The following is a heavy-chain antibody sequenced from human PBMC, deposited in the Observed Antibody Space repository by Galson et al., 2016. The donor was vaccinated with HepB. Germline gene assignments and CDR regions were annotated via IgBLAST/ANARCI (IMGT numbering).Heavy chain of an antibody. J-gene: IGHJ6*01. CDR3: AKVLPYSAGHGMDV. V-gene: IGHV3-23*01. CDR2: ISGGNT. CDR1: GFTFISYN. D-gene: IGHD6-13*01. Sequence: SLRLSCAASGFTFISYNMNWVRQAPGKGLEWVSLISGGNTYYADSVRGRFTISRDTPKNTLYLQMNSLRAEDTAVYYCAKVLPYSAGHGMDVRGQGTTVTVSS.